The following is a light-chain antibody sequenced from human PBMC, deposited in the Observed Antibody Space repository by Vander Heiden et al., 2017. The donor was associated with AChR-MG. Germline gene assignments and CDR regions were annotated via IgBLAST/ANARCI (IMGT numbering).Light chain of an antibody. J-gene: IGKJ1*01. CDR3: QHRVNWPWT. CDR2: DVS. CDR1: QSVSRY. Sequence: DIVLTQSPATLSLSPGDRATLSCRASQSVSRYLAWYQQKPGQAPRLLIYDVSNRATGIQARFSGSGSATDFTLTISSLEPEDLATYYCQHRVNWPWTFGQGTKVEIK. V-gene: IGKV3-11*01.